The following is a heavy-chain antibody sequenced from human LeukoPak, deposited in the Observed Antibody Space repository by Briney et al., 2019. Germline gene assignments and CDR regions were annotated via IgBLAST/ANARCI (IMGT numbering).Heavy chain of an antibody. J-gene: IGHJ4*02. CDR2: IKPDGSET. CDR3: GVVY. V-gene: IGHV3-7*01. Sequence: GGSLRLSCAASGFTFSRYWMTWVSQAPGKGLEWVANIKPDGSETYYVDSVEGRFTTSGDNAKNSLYLQMNSLRAEDTALYYCGVVYWGQGTLVTVSS. CDR1: GFTFSRYW.